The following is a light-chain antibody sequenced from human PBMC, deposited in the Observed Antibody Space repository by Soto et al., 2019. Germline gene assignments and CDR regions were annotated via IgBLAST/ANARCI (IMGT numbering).Light chain of an antibody. CDR2: GAS. V-gene: IGKV3-20*01. CDR3: QQYGSSIT. Sequence: EIVLNQSPGTLSLSPGGRATLSCRASQSVSSSYLAWYQQKPGQAPRLFIYGASSRATGIPDRFSGSGSGTDFTLTINRLEPEDFAVYYCQQYGSSITFGQGTRLEIK. J-gene: IGKJ5*01. CDR1: QSVSSSY.